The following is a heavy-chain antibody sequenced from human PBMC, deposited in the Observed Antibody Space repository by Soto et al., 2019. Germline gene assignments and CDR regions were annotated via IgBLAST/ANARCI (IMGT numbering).Heavy chain of an antibody. CDR2: ISPYNENT. Sequence: SVKVSCKTSGYIFNNYGISWVRQAPGQGLEWMGWISPYNENTNYAQKFQGRVTVTTDTSTSTAYMELRLSSMTAADTGVYYCVRFYGDYVNGVKRRYFDFWGQGTLVTVSS. V-gene: IGHV1-18*01. CDR3: VRFYGDYVNGVKRRYFDF. D-gene: IGHD4-17*01. CDR1: GYIFNNYG. J-gene: IGHJ4*02.